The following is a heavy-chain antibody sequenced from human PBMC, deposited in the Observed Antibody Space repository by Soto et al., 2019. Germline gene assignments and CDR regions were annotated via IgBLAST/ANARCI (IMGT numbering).Heavy chain of an antibody. CDR3: ARVWWYCSGGSCSPATGGFDY. Sequence: QVQLQQWGAGLLKPSETLSLTCAVYGGSFSGYYWSWIRQPPGKGLEWIGEINHSGSTNYNPSLKSRVTISVDTPKNQFSLKLSSVTAADTAVYYCARVWWYCSGGSCSPATGGFDYWGQGTLVTVSS. J-gene: IGHJ4*02. CDR2: INHSGST. V-gene: IGHV4-34*01. CDR1: GGSFSGYY. D-gene: IGHD2-15*01.